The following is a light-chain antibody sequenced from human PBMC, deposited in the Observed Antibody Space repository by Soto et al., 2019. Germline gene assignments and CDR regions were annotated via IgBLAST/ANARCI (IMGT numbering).Light chain of an antibody. V-gene: IGKV2-28*01. CDR2: LGS. CDR3: MQTLQTPYT. Sequence: DIVMTQSPLSLPVTPGETASISCRSSQSLLHSNGYNYLDWYLQKPGQSPQLLIYLGSNWASGVPDRFSGSGSGTEFTLRISRVEAEDVGVYYCMQTLQTPYTFGQGTKLEIK. CDR1: QSLLHSNGYNY. J-gene: IGKJ2*01.